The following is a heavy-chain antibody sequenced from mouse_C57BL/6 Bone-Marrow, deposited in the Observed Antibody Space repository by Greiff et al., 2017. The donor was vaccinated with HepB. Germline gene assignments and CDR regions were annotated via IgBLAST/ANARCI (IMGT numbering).Heavy chain of an antibody. CDR1: GYTFTSYW. CDR2: IDPSDSYT. D-gene: IGHD1-1*01. Sequence: QVQLQQPGAELVMPGASVKLSCKASGYTFTSYWMHWVKQRPGQGLEWIGEIDPSDSYTNYNQKFKGKSTLTVDKSSSTAYMQLSSLTSEDSAVYDCARRSITTVVATDYFDYWGQGTTLTVSS. J-gene: IGHJ2*01. V-gene: IGHV1-69*01. CDR3: ARRSITTVVATDYFDY.